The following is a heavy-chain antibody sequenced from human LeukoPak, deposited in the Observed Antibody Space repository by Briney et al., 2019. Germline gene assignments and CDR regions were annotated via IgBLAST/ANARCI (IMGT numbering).Heavy chain of an antibody. CDR1: GFTFSSYG. Sequence: GGSLRLSCAASGFTFSSYGMHWVRQAPGKGLEWVAFIRYDGSNKYYADSVKGRFTISRDNSKNTLYLQMNSPRAEDTAVYYCADSGYDYSCFDYWGQGTLVTVSS. V-gene: IGHV3-30*02. J-gene: IGHJ4*02. CDR2: IRYDGSNK. CDR3: ADSGYDYSCFDY. D-gene: IGHD5-12*01.